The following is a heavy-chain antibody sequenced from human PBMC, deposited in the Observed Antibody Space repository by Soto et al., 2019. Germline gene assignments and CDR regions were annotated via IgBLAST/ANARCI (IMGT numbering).Heavy chain of an antibody. V-gene: IGHV3-30-3*01. CDR3: ARGPAVAGTVYYYYGMDV. CDR2: ISYDGSNK. CDR1: GFTFSSYA. Sequence: GGSLRLSCAASGFTFSSYAMHWVRQAPGKGLEWVAVISYDGSNKYYADSVKGRFTISRDNSKNTLYLQMNSLRAEDTAVYYCARGPAVAGTVYYYYGMDVWGQGTTVTVSS. J-gene: IGHJ6*02. D-gene: IGHD6-19*01.